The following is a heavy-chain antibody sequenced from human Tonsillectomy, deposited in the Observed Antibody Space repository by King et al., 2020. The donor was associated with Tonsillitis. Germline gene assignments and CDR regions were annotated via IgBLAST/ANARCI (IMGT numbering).Heavy chain of an antibody. CDR2: LSYDGSDK. CDR3: ARDKGDSHDY. Sequence: VQLVESGGGVVQPGRSLRLSCAASGFTFSSYGMHWVRQAPGKGLEWVAVLSYDGSDKYYADSVKGRFTISRDNSKNTLYLQMNSLRADDTAVYYCARDKGDSHDYWGQGTLVTVSS. J-gene: IGHJ4*02. D-gene: IGHD3-16*01. V-gene: IGHV3-33*05. CDR1: GFTFSSYG.